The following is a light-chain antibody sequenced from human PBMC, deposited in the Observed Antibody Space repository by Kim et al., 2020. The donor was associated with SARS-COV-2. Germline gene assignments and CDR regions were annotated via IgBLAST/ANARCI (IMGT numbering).Light chain of an antibody. J-gene: IGLJ2*01. CDR2: QDS. CDR3: QAWDSSHVV. Sequence: SYELTQPPSVSVSPGQTAIITCSGDKLGDKYACWYQQKPGQSPVLVIYQDSKRPSGIPERFSGSNSGNTATLTISGTQAMDEADYYCQAWDSSHVVFGGGTKLTVL. CDR1: KLGDKY. V-gene: IGLV3-1*01.